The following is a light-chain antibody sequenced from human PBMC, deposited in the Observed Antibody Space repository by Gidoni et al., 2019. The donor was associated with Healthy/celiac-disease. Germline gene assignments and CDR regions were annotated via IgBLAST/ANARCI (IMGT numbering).Light chain of an antibody. V-gene: IGKV3-20*01. CDR1: QSVSSSY. J-gene: IGKJ1*01. CDR3: QQYGSSPWT. CDR2: GAS. Sequence: EIVLTQSPGTLSLSPGERATLSCRASQSVSSSYLAWYQQNPGQAPRLLIYGASRRATGIPGRFSGSGSGTDFTLTISRLEPEDFAVYYCQQYGSSPWTFGQGTKVEIK.